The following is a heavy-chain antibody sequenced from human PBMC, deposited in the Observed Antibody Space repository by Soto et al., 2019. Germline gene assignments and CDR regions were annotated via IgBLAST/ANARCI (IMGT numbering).Heavy chain of an antibody. J-gene: IGHJ4*02. CDR3: VKTTGWPGFDF. CDR1: GFTVSSKY. CDR2: IYGGGTT. D-gene: IGHD6-19*01. V-gene: IGHV3-53*01. Sequence: EVQLVESGGGLIQPGGSLRLSCAASGFTVSSKYMTWVRQAPGKGLEWVSVIYGGGTTYYADSVKGRFTTSRDNSKNALYLQVNSLRPEDTAVDYGVKTTGWPGFDFWGQGTLVTVSS.